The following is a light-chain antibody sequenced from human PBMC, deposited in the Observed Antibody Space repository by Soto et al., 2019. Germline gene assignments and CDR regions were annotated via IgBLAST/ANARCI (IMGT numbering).Light chain of an antibody. CDR1: QSVSTF. V-gene: IGKV3-11*01. Sequence: EIVLTQSPDTLSLSPGERATLSCRASQSVSTFLAWFQQKPGQPPRLLIYNASNRTTGIPARFSGSGSGTDFTLTISSLEPEDFAVYYCQQRGDWPPITFGQGTRLEIK. CDR2: NAS. J-gene: IGKJ5*01. CDR3: QQRGDWPPIT.